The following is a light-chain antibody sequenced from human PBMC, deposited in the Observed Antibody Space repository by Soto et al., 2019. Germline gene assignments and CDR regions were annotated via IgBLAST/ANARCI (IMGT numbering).Light chain of an antibody. J-gene: IGKJ4*01. CDR1: QDITNY. V-gene: IGKV1-9*01. CDR2: GAS. Sequence: DIQLTQSPSFLSASVGDRVTITGRASQDITNYLAWYLQKPGKAPKLLIYGASTLQSGVPSRFSGSGSGTEFTLTVSSLQPEDFATYYCQQLNAYPHSFGGGTKVDIK. CDR3: QQLNAYPHS.